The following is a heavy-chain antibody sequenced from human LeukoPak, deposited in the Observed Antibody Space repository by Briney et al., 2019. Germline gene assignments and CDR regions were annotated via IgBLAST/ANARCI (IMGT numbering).Heavy chain of an antibody. J-gene: IGHJ4*02. CDR2: ISGSGGST. D-gene: IGHD2-2*01. CDR1: GFTFSSYA. V-gene: IGHV3-23*01. Sequence: PGGSLRLSCAASGFTFSSYAMSWVRQAPGKGLEWVSAISGSGGSTYYADSVKGRITISRDNSKNTLYLQMNSLRAEDSAVYYCAKIAIDIVVVPAATDYWGQGTLVTVSS. CDR3: AKIAIDIVVVPAATDY.